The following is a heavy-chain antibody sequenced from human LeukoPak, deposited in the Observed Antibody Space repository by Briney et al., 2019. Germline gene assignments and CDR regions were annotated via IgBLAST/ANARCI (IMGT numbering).Heavy chain of an antibody. J-gene: IGHJ4*02. D-gene: IGHD6-19*01. Sequence: ASVKVSCKSSGYTFTSYYIHWVRQAPGQGLEWMGIISPSGGGTGYAQNFQGRVTTTRDTSTSTVYMELSSLRSEDTAVYFCARGGPQWLVLRKRFYFDSWGQGTLVTVSS. V-gene: IGHV1-46*01. CDR1: GYTFTSYY. CDR3: ARGGPQWLVLRKRFYFDS. CDR2: ISPSGGGT.